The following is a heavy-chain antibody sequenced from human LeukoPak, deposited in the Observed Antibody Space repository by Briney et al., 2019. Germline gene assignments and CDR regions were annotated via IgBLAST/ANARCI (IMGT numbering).Heavy chain of an antibody. CDR1: GFTFSDYY. CDR3: ARVRYYDSSCYHDH. V-gene: IGHV3-11*06. Sequence: PGGSLRLSCAASGFTFSDYYMSWIRQAPGKGLEWVSYISSSSSYTNYADSVKGRFTISRDNAKNSLYLQMNSLRAEDTAVYYCARVRYYDSSCYHDHWGHGVKIPVYS. J-gene: IGHJ5*02. CDR2: ISSSSSYT. D-gene: IGHD3-22*01.